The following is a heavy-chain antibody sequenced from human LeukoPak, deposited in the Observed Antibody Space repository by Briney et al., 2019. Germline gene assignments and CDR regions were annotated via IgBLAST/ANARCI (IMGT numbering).Heavy chain of an antibody. Sequence: GGSLRLSCAASGFTFTSQGMAWVRRAPAKGLEWGSAITGSGDNTYYADSVKGRFTISRNNSKNTLYLQMNSLSAEDTAVYYCAKMQGYFDLWGRGTLVTVSS. CDR3: AKMQGYFDL. J-gene: IGHJ2*01. CDR1: GFTFTSQG. CDR2: ITGSGDNT. V-gene: IGHV3-23*01.